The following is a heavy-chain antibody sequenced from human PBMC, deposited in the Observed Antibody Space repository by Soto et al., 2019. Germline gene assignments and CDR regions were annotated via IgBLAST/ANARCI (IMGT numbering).Heavy chain of an antibody. V-gene: IGHV3-23*01. CDR1: GFTFRTYA. CDR3: AKSPDYGGNPYYFDY. Sequence: GGSLRLSCAASGFTFRTYAMTWVRQAPGKGLEWVSTISGSGGSTYYADSVKGRFTISRDNSKNTLYLQMNSLRAEDTAVYFCAKSPDYGGNPYYFDYWGQGTLVTVAS. D-gene: IGHD4-17*01. CDR2: ISGSGGST. J-gene: IGHJ4*02.